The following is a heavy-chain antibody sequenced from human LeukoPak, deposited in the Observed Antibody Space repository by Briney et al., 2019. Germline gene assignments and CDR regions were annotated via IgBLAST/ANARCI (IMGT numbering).Heavy chain of an antibody. CDR3: ARGRSRGLGFDY. Sequence: SQTLSLTCTVSGGSISSDDYYWSWLRQPPGKGLEWVGYIYYSGSTYYNPSLKSRVTISVDTSKNQFSLKLSSVTAADTAVYYCARGRSRGLGFDYWGQGTLVTVSS. D-gene: IGHD3-16*01. CDR1: GGSISSDDYY. CDR2: IYYSGST. V-gene: IGHV4-30-4*01. J-gene: IGHJ4*02.